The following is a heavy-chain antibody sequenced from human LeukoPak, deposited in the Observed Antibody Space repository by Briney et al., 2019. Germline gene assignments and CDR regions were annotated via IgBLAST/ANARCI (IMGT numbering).Heavy chain of an antibody. Sequence: GGSLRLSCAASGFTFCRDWMSWVRQAPGKGLEWVANINQDGSKKYYVDSVKGRFTISRDNAKNSLYLQMNSLRAEDTAVYYCARDPDILTGIAFDIWGQGTMVTVSS. V-gene: IGHV3-7*05. J-gene: IGHJ3*02. D-gene: IGHD3-9*01. CDR1: GFTFCRDW. CDR3: ARDPDILTGIAFDI. CDR2: INQDGSKK.